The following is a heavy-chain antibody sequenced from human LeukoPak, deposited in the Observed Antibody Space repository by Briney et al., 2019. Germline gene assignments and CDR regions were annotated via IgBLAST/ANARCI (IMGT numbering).Heavy chain of an antibody. D-gene: IGHD3-10*01. V-gene: IGHV3-21*01. Sequence: GGSLRLSCAASGFTFSSYSMNWVRQAPGKGLEWVSFISSSSSYIDYADSVKGRFTISRDNAKNSLYLQMNSLRAEDTAVYYCGRDGGGLQWFENVGAFDYWGQGTLVTVSS. CDR1: GFTFSSYS. CDR2: ISSSSSYI. CDR3: GRDGGGLQWFENVGAFDY. J-gene: IGHJ4*02.